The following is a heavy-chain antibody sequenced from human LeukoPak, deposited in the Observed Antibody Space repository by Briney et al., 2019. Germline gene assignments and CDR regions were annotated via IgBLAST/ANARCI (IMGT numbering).Heavy chain of an antibody. CDR1: GGSISSYY. CDR2: IYYSGST. D-gene: IGHD3-10*01. J-gene: IGHJ3*02. V-gene: IGHV4-59*08. CDR3: ARFDYYSSGSYDASGAFDI. Sequence: SETLSLTCTVSGGSISSYYWSWIRQPPGKGLEWIGYIYYSGSTYYNPSLKSRVTISVDTSKNQFSLKLSSVTAADTAVYYCARFDYYSSGSYDASGAFDIWGQGTMVTVSS.